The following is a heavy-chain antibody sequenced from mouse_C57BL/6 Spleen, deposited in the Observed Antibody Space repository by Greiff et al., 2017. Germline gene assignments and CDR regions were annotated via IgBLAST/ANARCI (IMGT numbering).Heavy chain of an antibody. J-gene: IGHJ2*01. CDR3: ARNYYGSSLKGFDY. CDR1: GYTFTSYW. Sequence: QVQLQQPGAELVRPGSSVKLSCKASGYTFTSYWMHWVKQRPGQGLEWIGEIDPSDSYTNYNQKFKGKSTLTVDKSSSTAYMQLSSLTSEDSAVYYCARNYYGSSLKGFDYWGQGTTLTVSS. V-gene: IGHV1-69*01. CDR2: IDPSDSYT. D-gene: IGHD1-1*01.